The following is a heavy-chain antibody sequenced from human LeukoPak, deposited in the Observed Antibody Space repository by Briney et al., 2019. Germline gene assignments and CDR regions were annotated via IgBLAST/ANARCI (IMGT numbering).Heavy chain of an antibody. D-gene: IGHD6-13*01. Sequence: AASVKVSCKASGYTFTGYYMHWVRQAPGQGLEWMGWINPNSGGTNYAQKFQGRVTMTRDTSISTAYMELSRLRSDDTAVYYCARDLIAAAGEGFDYWGQGTLVTVSS. CDR3: ARDLIAAAGEGFDY. CDR1: GYTFTGYY. J-gene: IGHJ4*02. V-gene: IGHV1-2*02. CDR2: INPNSGGT.